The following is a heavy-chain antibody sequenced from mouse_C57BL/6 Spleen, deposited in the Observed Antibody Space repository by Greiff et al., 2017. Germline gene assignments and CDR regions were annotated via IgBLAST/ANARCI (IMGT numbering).Heavy chain of an antibody. Sequence: QVQLQQPGAELVKPGASVKLSCKASGYTFTSYWMHWVKQRPGQGLEWIGMIHPNSGSTKYNEKFKSKATLTVDKSSSTAYMQLSSLTSEDSAVYYGASLGDYGSSHWYFDVWGTGTTVTVSS. CDR2: IHPNSGST. CDR1: GYTFTSYW. CDR3: ASLGDYGSSHWYFDV. J-gene: IGHJ1*03. V-gene: IGHV1-64*01. D-gene: IGHD1-1*01.